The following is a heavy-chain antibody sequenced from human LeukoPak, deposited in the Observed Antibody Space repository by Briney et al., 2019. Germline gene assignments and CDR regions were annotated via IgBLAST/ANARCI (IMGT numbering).Heavy chain of an antibody. CDR1: GFTFSNYN. Sequence: GGSLRLSCAAPGFTFSNYNMTWVRQVPGKGLEWVSYISSSSSAVYYADSVKGRLTISRDNGKNSLFLQMNSLRDEDTAVYYCARERENTLVLDAFDIWGQGTTVTVSS. D-gene: IGHD2-8*02. V-gene: IGHV3-48*02. CDR3: ARERENTLVLDAFDI. J-gene: IGHJ3*02. CDR2: ISSSSSAV.